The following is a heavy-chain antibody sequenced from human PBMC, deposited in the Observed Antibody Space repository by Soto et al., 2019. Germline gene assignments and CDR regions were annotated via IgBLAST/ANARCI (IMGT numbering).Heavy chain of an antibody. D-gene: IGHD2-2*01. V-gene: IGHV1-2*04. CDR3: ARMGYDCSSTSCSPCLGY. CDR2: INPNSGGT. CDR1: GYTFTGYY. Sequence: QVQLVQSGAEVKKPGASVKVSCKASGYTFTGYYMHWVRQAPGQGLEWMGWINPNSGGTNYAQKFQVWVTMTRDTSISTAYMELSRLRSDDTAVYYCARMGYDCSSTSCSPCLGYWGQGTLVTVSS. J-gene: IGHJ4*02.